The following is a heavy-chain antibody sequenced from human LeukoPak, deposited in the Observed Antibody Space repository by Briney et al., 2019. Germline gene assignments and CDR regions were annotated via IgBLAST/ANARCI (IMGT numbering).Heavy chain of an antibody. CDR3: ARGGESCSSTSCYLNWFDP. D-gene: IGHD2-2*01. Sequence: SETLSLTCTVSGGSISSDSYQWGWIRQPPGKGLEWIGYIYYSGATYYTPSLKSRVTISVDTSKNQFSLKLSSVTAADTAVYYCARGGESCSSTSCYLNWFDPWGQGTLVTVSS. CDR1: GGSISSDSYQ. CDR2: IYYSGAT. V-gene: IGHV4-39*07. J-gene: IGHJ5*02.